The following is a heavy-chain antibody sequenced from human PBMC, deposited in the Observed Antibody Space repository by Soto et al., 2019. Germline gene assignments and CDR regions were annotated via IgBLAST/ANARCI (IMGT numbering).Heavy chain of an antibody. D-gene: IGHD6-6*01. Sequence: SETLSLTCTVSGGSISSYYWSWIRQPPGKGLEWIGYIYYSGSTNYNPSLKSRVTISVDTSKNQFSLKLSSVTAADTAVYYCARDREQLDYYGMDVWGQGTTVTVSS. J-gene: IGHJ6*02. CDR3: ARDREQLDYYGMDV. CDR1: GGSISSYY. V-gene: IGHV4-59*01. CDR2: IYYSGST.